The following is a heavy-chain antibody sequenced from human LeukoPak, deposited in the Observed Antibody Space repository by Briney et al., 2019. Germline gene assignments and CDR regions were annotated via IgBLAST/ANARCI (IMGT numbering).Heavy chain of an antibody. CDR2: IIPIFGTA. J-gene: IGHJ4*02. D-gene: IGHD3-22*01. CDR1: GGTFINYA. Sequence: ASVTVSFKASGGTFINYAISWVRQAPGQGLEWMGGIIPIFGTANYAQKFQGRVTITADESTSTAYMELSSLRSEDTAVYYCAKLDTAGPATGPITMNHYWGQGTLVTVSS. CDR3: AKLDTAGPATGPITMNHY. V-gene: IGHV1-69*01.